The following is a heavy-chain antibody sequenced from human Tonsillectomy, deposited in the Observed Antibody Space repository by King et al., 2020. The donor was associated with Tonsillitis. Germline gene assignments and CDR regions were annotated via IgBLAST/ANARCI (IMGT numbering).Heavy chain of an antibody. D-gene: IGHD1-26*01. J-gene: IGHJ4*02. CDR2: IRGNGDNT. CDR3: AKDRSSSAWVLRLFDS. CDR1: GFTFSSYA. Sequence: DVQLVESGGGLVQPGGSLRLSCAGSGFTFSSYAMSWVREAPGEGLEWVSAIRGNGDNTYYADSVKGRFTISRDNSKKTMYLQMNSLRGEDTALSYCAKDRSSSAWVLRLFDSWGQGTLVTVSS. V-gene: IGHV3-23*04.